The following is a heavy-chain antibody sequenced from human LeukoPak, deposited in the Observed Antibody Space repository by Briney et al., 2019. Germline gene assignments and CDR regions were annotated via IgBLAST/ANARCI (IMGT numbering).Heavy chain of an antibody. Sequence: GGSLRLSCSASGFIFSTYTMYWVRQAPGRGLEYVSVINGDGRTTYYIDSVKGRFTISRDNSKNTLYLQMSSLRADDTAVYYCVGDQVDDTGYLRWGQGTRVTVSA. CDR1: GFIFSTYT. V-gene: IGHV3-64D*06. CDR2: INGDGRTT. CDR3: VGDQVDDTGYLR. D-gene: IGHD5-12*01. J-gene: IGHJ4*02.